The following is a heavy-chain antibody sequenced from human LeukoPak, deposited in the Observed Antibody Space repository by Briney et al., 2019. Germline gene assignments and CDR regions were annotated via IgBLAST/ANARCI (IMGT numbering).Heavy chain of an antibody. Sequence: GGSLRLSCVASGVTLSNYAMSWARQAPGKGLEWVSGISSSGSGGNTYYADSVKGRFTISRDNSKNTLYLQMSSLRAEDTAVYYCVKDRGSYWYYFDYWGQGTLVTVSS. J-gene: IGHJ4*02. CDR3: VKDRGSYWYYFDY. V-gene: IGHV3-23*01. CDR1: GVTLSNYA. CDR2: ISSSGSGGNT. D-gene: IGHD1-26*01.